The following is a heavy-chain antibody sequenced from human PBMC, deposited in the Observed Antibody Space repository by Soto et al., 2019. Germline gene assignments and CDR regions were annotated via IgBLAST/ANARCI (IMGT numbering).Heavy chain of an antibody. CDR3: ARVGGNYYYYYGMDV. CDR2: INPSGGST. D-gene: IGHD3-10*01. J-gene: IGHJ6*02. V-gene: IGHV1-46*01. CDR1: VYTFTSYY. Sequence: AALKVSCKASVYTFTSYYMHWVRQAAGQGLDWMGIINPSGGSTSYAQKFQGRVTMTRDTSTSTVYMELSSLRSEDTAVYYCARVGGNYYYYYGMDVWGQGATVTVSS.